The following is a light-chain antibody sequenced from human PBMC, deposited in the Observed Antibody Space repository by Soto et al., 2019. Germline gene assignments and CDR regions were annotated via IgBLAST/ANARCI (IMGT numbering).Light chain of an antibody. V-gene: IGKV1-5*03. CDR3: QQDNTYPWT. J-gene: IGKJ1*01. Sequence: DIQMTQSPSTLSGSVGDRVIITCRASQSIGSWLAWYQQQPGKVPKLLIYTASPLQSGVPSRFSGSGSGAEITLTISSLQPEDFATYYCQQDNTYPWTFGQGTKVDIK. CDR1: QSIGSW. CDR2: TAS.